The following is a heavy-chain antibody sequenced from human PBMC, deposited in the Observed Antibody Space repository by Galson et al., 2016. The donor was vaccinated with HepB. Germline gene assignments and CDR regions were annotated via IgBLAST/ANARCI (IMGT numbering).Heavy chain of an antibody. J-gene: IGHJ6*02. V-gene: IGHV1-8*01. D-gene: IGHD6-19*01. CDR1: GYTFTSYD. CDR3: ARVRSLGSGWSVVYYYGLDV. CDR2: TNPNSGNT. Sequence: SVKVSCKASGYTFTSYDINWVRQATGQGLEWMGRTNPNSGNTGYAQKFQGRVTLTRNTSISTAYMELSSLRSEDTAVYFCARVRSLGSGWSVVYYYGLDVWGQGTTVTVSS.